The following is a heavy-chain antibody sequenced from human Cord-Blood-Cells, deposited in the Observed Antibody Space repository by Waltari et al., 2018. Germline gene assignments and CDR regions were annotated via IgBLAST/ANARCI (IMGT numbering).Heavy chain of an antibody. D-gene: IGHD6-6*01. Sequence: QVQLQESGPGLVKPSETLSLTCTVSGGSISSHYWSWIRQPPGKGLEWIGYIYYSGSTNYNPSRKSRVTISVDTSKNQFSLKLSSVTAADTAVYYCARGDSSSYYYYYGMDVWGQGTTVTVSS. CDR1: GGSISSHY. V-gene: IGHV4-59*11. CDR2: IYYSGST. J-gene: IGHJ6*02. CDR3: ARGDSSSYYYYYGMDV.